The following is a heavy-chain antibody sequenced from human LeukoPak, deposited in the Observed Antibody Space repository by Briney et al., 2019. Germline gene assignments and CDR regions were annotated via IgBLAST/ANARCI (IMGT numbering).Heavy chain of an antibody. CDR1: GLTFSIYW. CDR2: INEGGSRD. V-gene: IGHV3-7*01. D-gene: IGHD2-8*02. Sequence: AGGSLRLSCEVSGLTFSIYWVTGVRQAPGKGRKGVAYINEGGSRDCYVDSLKGRFTISRDNARNSLYLQMNGLRVEDTAVYYCAREVFPGGLLNTAFDHWGQGALVTVSS. CDR3: AREVFPGGLLNTAFDH. J-gene: IGHJ4*02.